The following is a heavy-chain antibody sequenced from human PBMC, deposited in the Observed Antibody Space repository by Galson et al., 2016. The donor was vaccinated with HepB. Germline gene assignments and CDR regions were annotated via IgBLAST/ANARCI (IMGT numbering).Heavy chain of an antibody. J-gene: IGHJ6*02. CDR1: GFTFSRIA. CDR2: ISYDGGSN. V-gene: IGHV3-30*04. CDR3: ARDPGFRNGMNV. Sequence: SLRLSCAASGFTFSRIAMHWVRQAPGKGLKWVAVISYDGGSNYYADSVKGRFTISRDNSKNTLYLQMNSLRAEDTAVYYCARDPGFRNGMNVWGQGTTVTVSS.